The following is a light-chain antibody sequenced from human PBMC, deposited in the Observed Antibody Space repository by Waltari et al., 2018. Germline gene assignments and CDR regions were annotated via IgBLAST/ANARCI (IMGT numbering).Light chain of an antibody. CDR2: GDN. Sequence: QSALTQPPSVSGAPGQRVTISCTGSSSNIGAGYGVHWFQQIPGTAPKVLISGDNIRPSGVPDRFSASKSGTSASLVITGVQPEDEAVYFCQSHDSSLRWVFGGGTKLTVL. CDR3: QSHDSSLRWV. CDR1: SSNIGAGYG. V-gene: IGLV1-40*01. J-gene: IGLJ2*01.